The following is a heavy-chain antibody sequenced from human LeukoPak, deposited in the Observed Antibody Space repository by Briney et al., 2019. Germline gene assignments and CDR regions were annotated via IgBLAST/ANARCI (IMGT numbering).Heavy chain of an antibody. CDR2: IKQDGSEK. D-gene: IGHD5-18*01. J-gene: IGHJ4*01. V-gene: IGHV3-7*01. Sequence: GGSLRLSCAASGFTFSSYWMSWVRQAPGQGLEWVANIKQDGSEKYYVDSVKGRFTISRDNAKNSPYLQMNSLRAEDTAVYYCARDLSRIHLGSTPYFDYWGQGTLATVSA. CDR3: ARDLSRIHLGSTPYFDY. CDR1: GFTFSSYW.